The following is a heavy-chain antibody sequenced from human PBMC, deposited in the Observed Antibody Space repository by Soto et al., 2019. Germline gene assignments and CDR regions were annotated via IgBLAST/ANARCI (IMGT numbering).Heavy chain of an antibody. CDR3: ARGGNQLGYYGMYV. CDR2: IIPIFGTA. J-gene: IGHJ6*02. D-gene: IGHD6-13*01. Sequence: QVQLVQSGAGVKKPGASVTVSCKASGGTFSSYAISWVRQAPGKGLEWMGWIIPIFGTANYAQKFQGRVTITADESTSTAYMELSSLRSEDTVVYDCARGGNQLGYYGMYVWGQGTTVTVSS. CDR1: GGTFSSYA. V-gene: IGHV1-69*01.